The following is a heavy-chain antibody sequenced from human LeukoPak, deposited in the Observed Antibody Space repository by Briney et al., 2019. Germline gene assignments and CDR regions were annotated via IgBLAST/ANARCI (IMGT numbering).Heavy chain of an antibody. D-gene: IGHD2-15*01. J-gene: IGHJ6*03. CDR1: GYTFTSYG. V-gene: IGHV1-18*01. Sequence: ASVKVSCKASGYTFTSYGISWVRQAPGQGLEWMGWISAYNGNTNYAQKLQGRVTMTTDTSTSTAYMELRSLRSDDTAVYYCARVSSTTQANPYYYYYMDVWGKGTTVTVSS. CDR2: ISAYNGNT. CDR3: ARVSSTTQANPYYYYYMDV.